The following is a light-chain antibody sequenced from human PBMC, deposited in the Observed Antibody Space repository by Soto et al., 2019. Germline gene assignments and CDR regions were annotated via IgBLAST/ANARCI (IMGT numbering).Light chain of an antibody. CDR3: TTYAGGNNV. CDR1: SSDVGGYNY. CDR2: EVN. Sequence: QSALTQPPSASGSPGQSVTISCTGTSSDVGGYNYVSWYQQHPGKVPKLMIYEVNKRPSGVPDRFSGSKSGHTAPLTVTGLQAEDEADYYCTTYAGGNNVFGTGTKLTVL. J-gene: IGLJ1*01. V-gene: IGLV2-8*01.